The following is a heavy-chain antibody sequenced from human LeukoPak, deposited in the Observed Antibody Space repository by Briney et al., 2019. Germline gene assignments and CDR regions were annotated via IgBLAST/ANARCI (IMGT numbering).Heavy chain of an antibody. V-gene: IGHV3-66*01. J-gene: IGHJ6*02. CDR2: IYSGGST. CDR1: GFTVSSNY. Sequence: GGSLRLSCAASGFTVSSNYMSWVRQAPGKGLEWVPAIYSGGSTYYADSVKGRFTISRDNSKNTLYLQMNSLRAEDTAVYYCARAPGYYYGMDVWGQGTTVTVSS. CDR3: ARAPGYYYGMDV.